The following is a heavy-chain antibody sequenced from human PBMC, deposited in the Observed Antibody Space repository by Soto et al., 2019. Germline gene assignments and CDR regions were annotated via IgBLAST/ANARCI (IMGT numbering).Heavy chain of an antibody. V-gene: IGHV4-34*01. CDR1: GGSIRCYY. D-gene: IGHD3-10*01. J-gene: IGHJ6*02. Sequence: SEALSLTCGVYGGSIRCYYWSWIRQAPGKGLEWIGDINDNGGTNYNPSLKSRVTTSLDTSKKQVSLMVSSVSAADTAVYYCARGRYSYETIYYKFYYSALDVWGQGTTVTVSS. CDR3: ARGRYSYETIYYKFYYSALDV. CDR2: INDNGGT.